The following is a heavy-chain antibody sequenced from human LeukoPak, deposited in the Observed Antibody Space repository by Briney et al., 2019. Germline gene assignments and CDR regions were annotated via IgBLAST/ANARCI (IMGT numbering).Heavy chain of an antibody. CDR2: IYYSGST. CDR3: ARVGRYCSSTSCQEWFDP. Sequence: SETLSVSCTVSGGSITSGDYYWSWIRQPPGKGLEWIGHIYYSGSTYYNPSLKSRVTISVDTSKNQFSLKMSSVTASDTAVYYCARVGRYCSSTSCQEWFDPWGQGTLVTVSS. V-gene: IGHV4-30-4*02. D-gene: IGHD2-2*01. J-gene: IGHJ5*02. CDR1: GGSITSGDYY.